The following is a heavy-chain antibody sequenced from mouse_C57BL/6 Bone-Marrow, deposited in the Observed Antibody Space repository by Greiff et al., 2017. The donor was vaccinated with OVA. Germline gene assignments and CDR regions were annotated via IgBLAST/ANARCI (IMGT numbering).Heavy chain of an antibody. D-gene: IGHD2-3*01. J-gene: IGHJ3*01. CDR2: ISYDGSN. V-gene: IGHV3-6*01. CDR1: GYSITSGYY. Sequence: EVHLVESGPGLVKPSQSLSLTCSVTGYSITSGYYWNWIRQFPGNKLEWMGYISYDGSNNYNPSLKNRISITRDTSKNQFFLKLNSVTTEDTATYYCARGYDGYYWFAYWGQGTLVTVSA. CDR3: ARGYDGYYWFAY.